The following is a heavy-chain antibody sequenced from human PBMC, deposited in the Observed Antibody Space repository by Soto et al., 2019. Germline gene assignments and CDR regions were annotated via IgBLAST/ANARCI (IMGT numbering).Heavy chain of an antibody. CDR3: ARLEGLATISYYFDF. CDR2: IYYSGST. D-gene: IGHD3-9*01. V-gene: IGHV4-39*01. Sequence: PSETLSLTCSVSGGSISSSSYYWGWIRQPPGKGLAWIGSIYYSGSTYYNPSLNSRVTISIDKSKNQFFLKLSSLTAADTAVYYCARLEGLATISYYFDFWGQGTLVTVSS. CDR1: GGSISSSSYY. J-gene: IGHJ4*02.